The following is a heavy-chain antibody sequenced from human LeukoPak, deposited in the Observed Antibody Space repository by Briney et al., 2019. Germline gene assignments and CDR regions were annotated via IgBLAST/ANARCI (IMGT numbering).Heavy chain of an antibody. V-gene: IGHV4-31*03. J-gene: IGHJ4*02. D-gene: IGHD6-19*01. Sequence: SETLSLTCTVSGGSISSGGYYWSWIRQHPGKGLEWIGYIYYSGSTYYNPSLKSRVTISVDTSKNRFSLKLSSVTAADTAVYYCARVPIAVAGLDYWGQGTLVTVSS. CDR3: ARVPIAVAGLDY. CDR1: GGSISSGGYY. CDR2: IYYSGST.